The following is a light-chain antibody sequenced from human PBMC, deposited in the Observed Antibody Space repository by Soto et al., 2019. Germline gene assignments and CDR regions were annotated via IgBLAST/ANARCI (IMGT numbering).Light chain of an antibody. CDR3: LQDYDYPLT. CDR1: QGIRND. J-gene: IGKJ4*01. Sequence: AIPMTQSPSSLSASVGDRVTISCRASQGIRNDLGWYQQKPGKAPKLLIYAASTLQSGVPSRFSGSGSGTDFTLSISSLQPEDFATYYCLQDYDYPLTFGGGTTVEI. CDR2: AAS. V-gene: IGKV1-6*01.